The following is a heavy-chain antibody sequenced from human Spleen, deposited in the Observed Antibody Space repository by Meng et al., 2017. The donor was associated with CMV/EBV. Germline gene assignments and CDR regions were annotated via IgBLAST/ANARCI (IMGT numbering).Heavy chain of an antibody. CDR3: ARSVLRFLEWGRGRGWFDP. D-gene: IGHD3-3*01. CDR2: INHSGST. Sequence: SFSGYYWSWIRQPPGKGLEWIGEINHSGSTNYNPSLKSRVTISVDTSKNQFSLKLSSVTAADTAVYYCARSVLRFLEWGRGRGWFDPWGQGTLVTVSS. CDR1: SFSGYY. V-gene: IGHV4-34*01. J-gene: IGHJ5*02.